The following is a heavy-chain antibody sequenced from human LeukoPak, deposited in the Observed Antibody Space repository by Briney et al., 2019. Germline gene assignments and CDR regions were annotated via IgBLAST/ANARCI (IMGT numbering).Heavy chain of an antibody. CDR2: MNPNSGGT. J-gene: IGHJ6*02. CDR3: ARGNSGYYKGYYYYYGMDV. Sequence: ASVKVSCKASGYTFTGHYMHWVRQAPGQGLEWMGWMNPNSGGTNYAQKFQGRVTMTRDTSISTAYMELSRLRSDDTAVYYCARGNSGYYKGYYYYYGMDVWGQGTTVTVSS. CDR1: GYTFTGHY. V-gene: IGHV1-2*02. D-gene: IGHD3-3*01.